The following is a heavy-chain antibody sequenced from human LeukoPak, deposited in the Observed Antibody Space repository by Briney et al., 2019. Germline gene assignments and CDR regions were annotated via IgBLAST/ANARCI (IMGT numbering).Heavy chain of an antibody. Sequence: ASVKVSCKASGYTFTGYYMHWVRQAPGQGLEWMGWINPNSGGTNYAQKFQGRVTMTRDTSISTAYVELSRLRSDDTAVYYCARDYYGSGSYAYYFDYWGQGTLVTVSS. D-gene: IGHD3-10*01. CDR2: INPNSGGT. CDR1: GYTFTGYY. V-gene: IGHV1-2*02. J-gene: IGHJ4*02. CDR3: ARDYYGSGSYAYYFDY.